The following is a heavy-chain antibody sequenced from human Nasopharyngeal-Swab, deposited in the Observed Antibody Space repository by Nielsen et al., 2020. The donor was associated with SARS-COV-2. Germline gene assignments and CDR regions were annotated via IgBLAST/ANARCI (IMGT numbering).Heavy chain of an antibody. CDR2: IYYSGST. CDR1: GDSVSSYY. D-gene: IGHD2-8*01. CDR3: ARTVDYNGVFDF. V-gene: IGHV4-59*08. Sequence: SETLSLTCTVSGDSVSSYYWSWIRQPPGRGLEWIGYIYYSGSTNYNPSLKSRVTISVDTSENRFSLKLSSVTAADTAVYYCARTVDYNGVFDFWGQGTLVTVSS. J-gene: IGHJ4*02.